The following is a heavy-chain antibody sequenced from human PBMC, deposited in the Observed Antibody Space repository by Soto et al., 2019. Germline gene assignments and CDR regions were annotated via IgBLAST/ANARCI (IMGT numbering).Heavy chain of an antibody. J-gene: IGHJ4*02. CDR3: ARQLVVPAAHLVPYFDY. V-gene: IGHV4-30-4*01. Sequence: QVQLQESGPGLVKPSQTLSLTCTVSGGSISSGDYYWSWIRQPPGKGLEWIGYIYYSGSTYYNPSLKSRVTISVDTSKNQFSLKLSSVTAADTAVYYCARQLVVPAAHLVPYFDYWGQGTLVTVSS. D-gene: IGHD2-2*01. CDR2: IYYSGST. CDR1: GGSISSGDYY.